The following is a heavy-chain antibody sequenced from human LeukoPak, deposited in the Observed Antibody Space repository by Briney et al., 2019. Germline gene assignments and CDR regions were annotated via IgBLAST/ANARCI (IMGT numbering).Heavy chain of an antibody. J-gene: IGHJ4*02. V-gene: IGHV4-59*01. D-gene: IGHD3-9*01. Sequence: SETLSLTCTVSGGSISGYYWSWIREPPGKALGWIGNIYDSGSSNYTPSLKSRVTISLDTSKNQFSRRLTSVTAADTAVYYCARAPNFDILTGYYFDYWGQGTLVTVYS. CDR2: IYDSGSS. CDR1: GGSISGYY. CDR3: ARAPNFDILTGYYFDY.